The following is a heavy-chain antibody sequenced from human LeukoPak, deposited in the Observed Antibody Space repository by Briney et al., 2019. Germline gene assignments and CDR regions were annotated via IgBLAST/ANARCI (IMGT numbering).Heavy chain of an antibody. D-gene: IGHD2-2*01. V-gene: IGHV1-2*02. CDR2: INPYSGGT. Sequence: ASVKVSCKASGFTFTSYDINWVRQATGQGLEWMGWINPYSGGTNYAQKFQGRVTMTRDTSISTAYMELSRLRSDDTAVYYCVRDRTKYCSSTSGPLDYWGQGTLVTVSS. CDR1: GFTFTSYD. CDR3: VRDRTKYCSSTSGPLDY. J-gene: IGHJ4*02.